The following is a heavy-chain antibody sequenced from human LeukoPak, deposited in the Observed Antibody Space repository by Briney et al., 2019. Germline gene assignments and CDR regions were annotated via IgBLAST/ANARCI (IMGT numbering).Heavy chain of an antibody. CDR1: GFTVSSNY. J-gene: IGHJ4*02. V-gene: IGHV3-53*01. CDR3: ARSPPRGWTVFDY. D-gene: IGHD2-15*01. Sequence: GGSLRLSCAASGFTVSSNYMSWVRQAPGKGLEWVSVIYSGGSTYNADSVKGRFTISRDNSKNTLYLQMNSLRAEDTAVYYCARSPPRGWTVFDYWGQGTLVTVSS. CDR2: IYSGGST.